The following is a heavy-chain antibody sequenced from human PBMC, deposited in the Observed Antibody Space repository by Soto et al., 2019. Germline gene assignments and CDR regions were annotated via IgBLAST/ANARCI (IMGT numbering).Heavy chain of an antibody. CDR2: VGPSGAST. J-gene: IGHJ4*02. CDR1: GTMFGQYA. CDR3: ARSYYYDSTGYYRTFDY. D-gene: IGHD3-22*01. Sequence: GGSLRLSCAASGTMFGQYAMSWVRLAPGKGLEWVSVVGPSGASTFYADSVRGRFTISRDNSENTLYLQMNSLRAADTALYFCARSYYYDSTGYYRTFDYWGPGTLVTVSS. V-gene: IGHV3-23*01.